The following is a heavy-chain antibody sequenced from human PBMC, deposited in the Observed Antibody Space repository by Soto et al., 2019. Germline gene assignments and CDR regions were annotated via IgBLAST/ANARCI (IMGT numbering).Heavy chain of an antibody. CDR2: LQTDGSNP. Sequence: EVHLVASGGGLVQPGGSLRLSCVASGFKFDYYWMHWVSQAPGEGLMWVSRLQTDGSNPDYAASVKGRFTISRDNVKTTLYLQMNNLRGEDTAVYYCGRGGDPDYWGQGTLVTVSS. J-gene: IGHJ4*02. V-gene: IGHV3-74*01. CDR1: GFKFDYYW. CDR3: GRGGDPDY. D-gene: IGHD2-21*02.